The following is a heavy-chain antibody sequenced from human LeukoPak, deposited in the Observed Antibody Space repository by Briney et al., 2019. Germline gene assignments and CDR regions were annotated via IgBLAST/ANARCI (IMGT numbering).Heavy chain of an antibody. CDR2: ISSSGSTI. V-gene: IGHV3-48*03. D-gene: IGHD1-1*01. CDR1: GFTFSSYE. J-gene: IGHJ4*02. CDR3: ARDSPKVEYYFDY. Sequence: GGSLRLSCAASGFTFSSYEMNWVRQAPGKGLEWVSYISSSGSTIYYADSVKGRFTISRDNAKTSLYLQMKSLRAEDTAVYYCARDSPKVEYYFDYWGQGTLVTVSS.